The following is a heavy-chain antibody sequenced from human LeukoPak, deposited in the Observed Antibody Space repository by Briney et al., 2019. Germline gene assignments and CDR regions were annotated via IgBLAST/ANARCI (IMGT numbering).Heavy chain of an antibody. V-gene: IGHV3-9*01. CDR2: ISWNSGHK. CDR1: GFTFDDYA. J-gene: IGHJ2*01. CDR3: AKDRRPTVSGGYFDL. D-gene: IGHD3-10*01. Sequence: PGGSLRLSCAASGFTFDDYAMHWVRQAPGKGLEWVSGISWNSGHKGYADSVKGRFTISRDNAKNSRYLRMNSLRAEDTALYYCAKDRRPTVSGGYFDLWGRGTLVIVSS.